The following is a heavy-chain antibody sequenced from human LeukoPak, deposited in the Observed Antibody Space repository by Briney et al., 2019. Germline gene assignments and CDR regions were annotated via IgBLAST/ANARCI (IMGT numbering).Heavy chain of an antibody. CDR3: ARDYRPHYYYDSSGSAFDI. CDR1: GGSISSYY. CDR2: IYTSGST. J-gene: IGHJ3*02. Sequence: SETLSLTCTVSGGSISSYYWSWIRQPAGKGLEWIGRIYTSGSTNYNPSLKSRVTMSVDTSKNQFSLKLSSVTAADTAVYYCARDYRPHYYYDSSGSAFDIWGQGTMVTASS. D-gene: IGHD3-22*01. V-gene: IGHV4-4*07.